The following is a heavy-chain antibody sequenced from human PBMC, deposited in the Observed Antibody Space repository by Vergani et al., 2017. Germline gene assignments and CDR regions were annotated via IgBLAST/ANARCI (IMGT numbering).Heavy chain of an antibody. D-gene: IGHD4-23*01. CDR2: INPNSGGT. CDR1: GDTFTGYY. CDR3: ARDLLRRHGGNSGVFDY. J-gene: IGHJ4*02. Sequence: QVQLVQSGAEVKKPGASVKVSCKASGDTFTGYYMHWVRQAPGQGLEWMGWINPNSGGTNYAQKFQGRVTMTRDTSISTAYMELSRLRSDDTAVYYCARDLLRRHGGNSGVFDYWGQGTLVTVSS. V-gene: IGHV1-2*02.